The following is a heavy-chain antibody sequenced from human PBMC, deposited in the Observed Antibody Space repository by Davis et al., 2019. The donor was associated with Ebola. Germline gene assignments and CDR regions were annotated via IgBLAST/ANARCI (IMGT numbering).Heavy chain of an antibody. D-gene: IGHD3-9*01. J-gene: IGHJ4*02. Sequence: SVKVSCKTSGGSFSSHPISWVRQAPRQGLEWMGGITPIFDTPHYVQKFQGRITITADASTSTAYMELSSLRSEDTATYFCARDFDGGNYYFDYWGPGTPVTVSS. CDR2: ITPIFDTP. V-gene: IGHV1-69*13. CDR3: ARDFDGGNYYFDY. CDR1: GGSFSSHP.